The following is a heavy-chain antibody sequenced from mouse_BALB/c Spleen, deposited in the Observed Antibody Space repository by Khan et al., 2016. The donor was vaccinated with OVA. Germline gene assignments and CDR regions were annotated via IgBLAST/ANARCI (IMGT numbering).Heavy chain of an antibody. CDR2: ISSGSSTI. CDR3: ARLGGTGLDY. J-gene: IGHJ2*01. V-gene: IGHV5-17*02. Sequence: EVELVESGGGLVQPGGSRKLSCAASGFTFSSFGMHWVRQAQEKGLEWVAYISSGSSTIYYADTVKGRFTISRDNPKNTLFLQMTSLRSEDTAMYYCARLGGTGLDYWGQGTTLTVSS. D-gene: IGHD3-3*01. CDR1: GFTFSSFG.